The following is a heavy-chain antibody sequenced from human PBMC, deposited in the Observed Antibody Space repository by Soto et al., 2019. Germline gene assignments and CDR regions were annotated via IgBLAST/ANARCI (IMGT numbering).Heavy chain of an antibody. CDR2: IWYDGSNK. CDR3: AGGDRAAVAVAYCYDGGDV. Sequence: QVQLVESGGGVVQPGRSLRLSCAASGFTFSSYGMHWVRQAPGKGLEWVAVIWYDGSNKYYADSVKGRFTISRDNSKKARYLQTNSPRAEDTAVDYCAGGDRAAVAVAYCYDGGDVWGQGTTVTVSS. CDR1: GFTFSSYG. D-gene: IGHD6-19*01. V-gene: IGHV3-33*01. J-gene: IGHJ6*02.